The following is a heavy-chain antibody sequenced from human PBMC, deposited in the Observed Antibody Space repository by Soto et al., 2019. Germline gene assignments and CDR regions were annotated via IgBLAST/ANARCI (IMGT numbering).Heavy chain of an antibody. V-gene: IGHV3-11*03. Sequence: GGSLRLSCAASGFPFIDYYMSWIRQAPGKGLEWVSYISSSGGYTKYADSVKGRFTISRDNAKNSLYLQMNSLSAEDTAVYYCAKGGGDSLRYGMDVGGKGTTVTVSS. CDR2: ISSSGGYT. J-gene: IGHJ6*04. CDR3: AKGGGDSLRYGMDV. CDR1: GFPFIDYY. D-gene: IGHD2-21*02.